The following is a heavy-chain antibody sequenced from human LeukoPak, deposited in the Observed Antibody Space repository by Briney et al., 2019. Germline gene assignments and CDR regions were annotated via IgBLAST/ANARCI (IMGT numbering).Heavy chain of an antibody. CDR2: ISGSGGAGT. CDR3: VKDRGGSPFYGMDV. V-gene: IGHV3-23*01. CDR1: GFTFSSYA. D-gene: IGHD1-26*01. J-gene: IGHJ6*02. Sequence: GGSLRLSCAGSGFTFSSYAMSWVRQAPGKGLEWVSTISGSGGAGTYYADSVKGRFTVSRDNSRNTLYLPMNSLRAEDTAVYYCVKDRGGSPFYGMDVWGQGTTVTVPS.